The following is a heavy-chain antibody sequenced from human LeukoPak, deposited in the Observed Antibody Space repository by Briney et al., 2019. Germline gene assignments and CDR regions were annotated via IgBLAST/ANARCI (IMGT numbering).Heavy chain of an antibody. J-gene: IGHJ4*02. CDR3: ARESVTRYYDY. CDR2: IYYSGST. Sequence: PSGTLSLTCTVSGGSISSHYWSWIRQPPGKGLEWIGYIYYSGSTNYNPSLKSRVTISVDTSKNQFSLKLSSVTAADTAVYYCARESVTRYYDYWGQGTLVTVSS. D-gene: IGHD2-21*02. V-gene: IGHV4-59*11. CDR1: GGSISSHY.